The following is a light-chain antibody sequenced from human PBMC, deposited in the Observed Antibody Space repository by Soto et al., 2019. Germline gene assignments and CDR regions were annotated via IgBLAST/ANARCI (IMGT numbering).Light chain of an antibody. CDR2: KVS. Sequence: DVVMTQSPLSLPVTLGQPASISCRSSQSLIHSDGDTYLNWFQQRPGPSPRRLIYKVSDRDCGDPDSFSGSGSGTDFTLKISRVEAEDVGSYYCMQGTHWPWTFGQGTEVEIK. J-gene: IGKJ1*01. CDR1: QSLIHSDGDTY. V-gene: IGKV2-30*02. CDR3: MQGTHWPWT.